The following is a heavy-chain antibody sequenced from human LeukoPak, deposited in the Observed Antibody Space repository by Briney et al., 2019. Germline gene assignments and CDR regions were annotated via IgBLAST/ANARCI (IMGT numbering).Heavy chain of an antibody. CDR2: IRSKANSYAT. V-gene: IGHV3-73*01. CDR3: TRHYDILTGHYGGAFDI. J-gene: IGHJ3*02. D-gene: IGHD3-9*01. CDR1: GFTFSGSA. Sequence: GGSLRLSCAASGFTFSGSAMHWVRQASGKGLEWVGRIRSKANSYATAYAASVKGRFTISRDDSKNTAYLQMNSLKTEDTAVYYCTRHYDILTGHYGGAFDIWGQGTMVTVSS.